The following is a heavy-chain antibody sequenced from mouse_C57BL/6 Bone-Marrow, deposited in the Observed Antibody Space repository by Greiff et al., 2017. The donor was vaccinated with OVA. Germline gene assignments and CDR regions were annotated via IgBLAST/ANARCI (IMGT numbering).Heavy chain of an antibody. CDR2: IWWDDDK. CDR3: ARINDYDVDYFDY. V-gene: IGHV8-8*01. Sequence: QVQLKESGPGILQPSQTLSLTCSFSGFSLSTFGMGVGWIRQPSGQGLEWLAHIWWDDDKYYNPALKSRLTISKDTSKNQVFLKIANVDTADTATYYCARINDYDVDYFDYWGQGTTLTVSS. J-gene: IGHJ2*01. CDR1: GFSLSTFGMG. D-gene: IGHD2-4*01.